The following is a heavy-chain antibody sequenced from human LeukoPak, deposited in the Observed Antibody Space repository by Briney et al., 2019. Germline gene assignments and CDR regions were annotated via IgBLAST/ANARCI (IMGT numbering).Heavy chain of an antibody. CDR3: TRRLDY. Sequence: GGSLRLSCAASGFTFSGPAMLGVRQPSGKRLEWVGRIRSKANNYATAYAASMNGRSTITRDDSNNKAYLQKNSLQTEDTPVYYCTRRLDYWGQGTLVTVSS. J-gene: IGHJ4*02. CDR2: IRSKANNYAT. V-gene: IGHV3-73*01. CDR1: GFTFSGPA.